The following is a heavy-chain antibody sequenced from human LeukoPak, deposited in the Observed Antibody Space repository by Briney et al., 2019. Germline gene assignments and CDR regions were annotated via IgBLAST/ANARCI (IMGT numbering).Heavy chain of an antibody. CDR3: ASFLVRGVIKKYYFDY. D-gene: IGHD3-10*01. V-gene: IGHV4-59*08. CDR2: IYYSGST. Sequence: SETLSLTCTVSGGSISSYYWSWIRQPPGKGLEWIGYIYYSGSTNYNPSLKSRVTISVDTSKNQFSLKLSSVTAADTAVYYCASFLVRGVIKKYYFDYWGQGTLVTVSS. CDR1: GGSISSYY. J-gene: IGHJ4*02.